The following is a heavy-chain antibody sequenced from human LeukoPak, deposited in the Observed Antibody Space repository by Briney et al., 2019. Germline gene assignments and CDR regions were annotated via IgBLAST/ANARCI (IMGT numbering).Heavy chain of an antibody. CDR2: IYYSGST. CDR1: GGSISSYY. D-gene: IGHD6-6*01. J-gene: IGHJ5*02. V-gene: IGHV4-59*01. CDR3: ARDSPSSSSSSWFDP. Sequence: SETLSLTCTVSGGSISSYYWSWIRQPPGKGLEWIGYIYYSGSTNYNPSLKSRVTISVDTSKNQFSLKLSSVTAAGTAVYYCARDSPSSSSSSWFDPWGQGTLVTVSS.